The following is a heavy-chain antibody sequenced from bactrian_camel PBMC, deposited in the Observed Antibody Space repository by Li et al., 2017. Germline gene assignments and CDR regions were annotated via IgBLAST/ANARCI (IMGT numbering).Heavy chain of an antibody. CDR1: GDTYRHRN. CDR3: AAAPICPMKMATNERPYRY. Sequence: HVQLVESGGGSVQAGGSLRLSCVASGDTYRHRNMAWFRQAPGKEREGVAAIYTADGGTYYVDSVKGRFTISQDNVKKTAYLQMTSLKPEDTAMYYCAAAPICPMKMATNERPYRYWGQGTQVTVS. CDR2: IYTADGGT. V-gene: IGHV3S54*01. D-gene: IGHD1*01. J-gene: IGHJ4*01.